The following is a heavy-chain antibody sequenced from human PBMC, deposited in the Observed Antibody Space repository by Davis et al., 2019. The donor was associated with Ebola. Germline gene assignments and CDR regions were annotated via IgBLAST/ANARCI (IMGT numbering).Heavy chain of an antibody. V-gene: IGHV1-3*01. Sequence: ASVKVSCKASGGTFSSYAISWVRQAPGQRLEWMGWIDAGNGNTKYSQQFQVRVAITRDTSASTAYMELSSLRSEDTAVYYCAREGELWFGELLKTHNWFDPWGQGTLVTVSS. CDR2: IDAGNGNT. D-gene: IGHD3-10*01. CDR3: AREGELWFGELLKTHNWFDP. CDR1: GGTFSSYA. J-gene: IGHJ5*02.